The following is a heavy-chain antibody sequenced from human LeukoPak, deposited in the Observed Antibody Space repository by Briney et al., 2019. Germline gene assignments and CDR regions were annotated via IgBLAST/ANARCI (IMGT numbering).Heavy chain of an antibody. CDR2: ISWNSGSI. V-gene: IGHV3-9*01. CDR3: AKWGDYDILTGYYDPDY. CDR1: GFTFDDYA. D-gene: IGHD3-9*01. J-gene: IGHJ4*02. Sequence: GGSLRLSCAASGFTFDDYAMHWVRQAPGKGLEWVSGISWNSGSIGYADSVKGRFTISRDNAKNTLFLQMNSLRTEDTAVYYCAKWGDYDILTGYYDPDYWGQGTLVTVSS.